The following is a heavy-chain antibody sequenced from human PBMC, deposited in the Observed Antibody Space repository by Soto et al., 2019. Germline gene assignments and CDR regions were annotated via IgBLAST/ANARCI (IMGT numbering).Heavy chain of an antibody. CDR1: GGSFTSNNW. J-gene: IGHJ4*02. CDR2: IYRTGST. D-gene: IGHD1-7*01. Sequence: QVQLQESGPGLVKPSGTLSLTCAVSGGSFTSNNWWTWVRQPPGQGLEWIGEIYRTGSTNYNPSPKSRVTLSLDKSENQVSLTVTSLPAADTAVYYCASRDPGTSVDYWGQGTLVTVSS. V-gene: IGHV4-4*02. CDR3: ASRDPGTSVDY.